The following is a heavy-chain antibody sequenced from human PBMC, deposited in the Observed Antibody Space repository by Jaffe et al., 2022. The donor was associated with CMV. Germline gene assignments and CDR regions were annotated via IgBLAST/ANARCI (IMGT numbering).Heavy chain of an antibody. D-gene: IGHD5-12*01. CDR1: GGSISSYY. Sequence: QVQLQESGPGLVKPSETLSLTCTVSGGSISSYYWSWIRQPPGKGLEWIGYIYYSGSTNYNPSLKSRVTISVDTSKNQFSLKLSSVTAADTAVYYCAREAFVEMATTMDVWGKGTTVTVSS. V-gene: IGHV4-59*01. J-gene: IGHJ6*03. CDR2: IYYSGST. CDR3: AREAFVEMATTMDV.